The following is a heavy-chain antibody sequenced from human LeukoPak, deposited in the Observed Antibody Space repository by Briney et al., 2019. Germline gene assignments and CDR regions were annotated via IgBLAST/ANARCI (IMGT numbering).Heavy chain of an antibody. V-gene: IGHV1-2*02. CDR3: ARDWEGLGEYWYFDL. Sequence: ASVNVSCKASGYTFTGYYMHWVRQAPGQGLEWMGWINPNNGGTNYAQKFQGRVTMTRDTSISTAYMELSRLRSDDTAVYYCARDWEGLGEYWYFDLWGRGTLVTVSS. J-gene: IGHJ2*01. D-gene: IGHD1-26*01. CDR1: GYTFTGYY. CDR2: INPNNGGT.